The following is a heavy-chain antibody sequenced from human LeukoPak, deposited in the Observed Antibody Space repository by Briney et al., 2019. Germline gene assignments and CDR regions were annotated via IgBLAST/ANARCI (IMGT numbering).Heavy chain of an antibody. CDR3: ARGIVGASYYYYYYMDV. J-gene: IGHJ6*03. V-gene: IGHV1-18*04. D-gene: IGHD1-26*01. CDR2: ISAYNGNT. CDR1: GYTFTGYY. Sequence: ASVKVSCKASGYTFTGYYMHWVRQAPGQGLEWMGWISAYNGNTNYAQKLQGRVTMTTDTSTSTAYMELRSLRSDDTAVYYCARGIVGASYYYYYYMDVWGKGTTVTISS.